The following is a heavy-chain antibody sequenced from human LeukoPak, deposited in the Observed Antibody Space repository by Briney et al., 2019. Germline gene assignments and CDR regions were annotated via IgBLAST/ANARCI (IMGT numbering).Heavy chain of an antibody. CDR3: ARESRRPPFYYDSSDYYVVRAFDI. CDR2: IYTSGST. V-gene: IGHV4-61*02. J-gene: IGHJ3*02. CDR1: GGSISSSSYY. D-gene: IGHD3-22*01. Sequence: PSETLSLTCTVSGGSISSSSYYWGWIRQPAGKGLEWIGRIYTSGSTNYNPSLKSRVTMSVDTSKNQFSLKLSSVTAADTAVYYCARESRRPPFYYDSSDYYVVRAFDIWGQGTLVTVSS.